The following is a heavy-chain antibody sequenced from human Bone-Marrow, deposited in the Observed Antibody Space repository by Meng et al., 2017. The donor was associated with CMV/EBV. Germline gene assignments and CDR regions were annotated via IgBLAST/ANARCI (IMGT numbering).Heavy chain of an antibody. Sequence: ASVKVSCKASGYTFTGYYMHWVRQAPGQGLEWMGWINPNSGGTNYAQKFQGRVTMTRDTSISTAYMELSRLRSDDTAVDYCAREVYGGDGYNEVYFDYWGQGTLVTVSS. D-gene: IGHD5-24*01. CDR1: GYTFTGYY. V-gene: IGHV1-2*02. CDR3: AREVYGGDGYNEVYFDY. J-gene: IGHJ4*02. CDR2: INPNSGGT.